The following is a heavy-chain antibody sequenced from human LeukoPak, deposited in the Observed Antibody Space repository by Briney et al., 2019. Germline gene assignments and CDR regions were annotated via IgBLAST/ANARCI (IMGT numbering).Heavy chain of an antibody. D-gene: IGHD2/OR15-2a*01. V-gene: IGHV3-74*01. CDR1: GFTLSNSW. CDR2: IDPDGNT. CDR3: ARDVRGPHDF. Sequence: GSLRLSCAASGFTLSNSWMHWVRQAPGKGLVWVSRIDPDGNTDYADSVKGRFTISRDNAKNTLYLQMNSLRAEDTAVYRCARDVRGPHDFWGQGTLVTVSS. J-gene: IGHJ4*02.